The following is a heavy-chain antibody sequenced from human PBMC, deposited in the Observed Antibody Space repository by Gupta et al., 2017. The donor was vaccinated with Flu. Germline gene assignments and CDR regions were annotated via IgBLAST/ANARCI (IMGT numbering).Heavy chain of an antibody. Sequence: INWVRQTTGQGLEWMGWMNPNSGNTGCAQKFQGRVTMTRNTSISTAYMELSSLTSEDTAVYYCARGRENYQLLQFPVLAYWGTGTLVTVSS. J-gene: IGHJ4*02. D-gene: IGHD2-2*01. CDR3: ARGRENYQLLQFPVLAY. CDR2: MNPNSGNT. V-gene: IGHV1-8*01.